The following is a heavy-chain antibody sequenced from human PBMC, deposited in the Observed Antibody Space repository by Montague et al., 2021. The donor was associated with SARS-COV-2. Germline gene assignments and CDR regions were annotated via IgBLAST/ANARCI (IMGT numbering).Heavy chain of an antibody. J-gene: IGHJ3*02. CDR1: GDSINNSRHY. V-gene: IGHV4-39*01. D-gene: IGHD3-10*01. CDR2: IYYSGSA. Sequence: SETLCLTCSVSGDSINNSRHYWGWIRQPPGKGLEWIGTIYYSGSAYYNPSLKSRVTISVDTPKDQFSLKLNSVTATDTAVYYCARLESTRGVIIRGAFHIWGQGTKVTVSS. CDR3: ARLESTRGVIIRGAFHI.